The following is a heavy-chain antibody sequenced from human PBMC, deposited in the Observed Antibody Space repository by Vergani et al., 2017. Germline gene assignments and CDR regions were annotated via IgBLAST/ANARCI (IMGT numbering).Heavy chain of an antibody. Sequence: VEAGGGLVQPGGSLRLSCTASGFTFQAFVFHWVRQVSGRGLEWVSGIDRNYGVKNGNSFEGRFSISRDNAKKAVFLQMNNLRHEDTALYFCVKDNDYDADSPFDLWGRGTLVTVSS. CDR3: VKDNDYDADSPFDL. CDR2: IDRNYGVK. J-gene: IGHJ2*01. V-gene: IGHV3-9*01. D-gene: IGHD3-16*01. CDR1: GFTFQAFV.